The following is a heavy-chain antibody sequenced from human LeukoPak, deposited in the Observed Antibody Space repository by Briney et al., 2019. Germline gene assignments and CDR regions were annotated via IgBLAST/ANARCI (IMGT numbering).Heavy chain of an antibody. CDR3: ARDTSFNYGAHAMDV. Sequence: PGGSLRLSCAASGFTFDNYAMNWVRQAPGKGLEWVLGISGSGVNTYYADFVKGRFTISRDNSKNTLYLQLNSLRGEDTAIYYCARDTSFNYGAHAMDVWGQGTTVTVSS. V-gene: IGHV3-23*01. D-gene: IGHD4/OR15-4a*01. CDR1: GFTFDNYA. CDR2: ISGSGVNT. J-gene: IGHJ6*02.